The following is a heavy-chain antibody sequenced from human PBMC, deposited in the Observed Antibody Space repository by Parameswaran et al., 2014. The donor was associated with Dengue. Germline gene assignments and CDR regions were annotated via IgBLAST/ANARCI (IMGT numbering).Heavy chain of an antibody. CDR2: IYYSGST. V-gene: IGHV4-59*01. CDR3: AGTYDSSGYYHY. J-gene: IGHJ4*02. Sequence: VRQAPGKGLKWIGYIYYSGSTNYNPSLKSRVTISVDTSKNQFSLKLSSVTAADTAVYYCAGTYDSSGYYHYWGQGTLVTVSS. D-gene: IGHD3-22*01.